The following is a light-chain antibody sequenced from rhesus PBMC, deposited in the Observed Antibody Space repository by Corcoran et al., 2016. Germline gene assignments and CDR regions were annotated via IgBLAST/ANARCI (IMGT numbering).Light chain of an antibody. Sequence: DTQMTQSPSSLSASVGDRVTITCRASQDISVWLAWYQQKPGKAPNLLIYKASTLQRGVPSRFSGGGSGTEFTLTISSLQPEDFATYYCQEHHTAPRTFGQGTKVEIK. CDR2: KAS. J-gene: IGKJ1*01. CDR3: QEHHTAPRT. CDR1: QDISVW. V-gene: IGKV1-21*01.